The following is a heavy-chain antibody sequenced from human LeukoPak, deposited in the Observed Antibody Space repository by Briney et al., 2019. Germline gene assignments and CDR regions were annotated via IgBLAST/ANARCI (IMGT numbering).Heavy chain of an antibody. V-gene: IGHV1-18*01. D-gene: IGHD7-27*01. J-gene: IGHJ4*02. Sequence: ASVKVSFKASGYTFSNYGISWVRQAPGQGLEWMGWISAYNDNTNYAQKFQGRVTMTTDTSTNTVYMELRSLRSDGTAVYYCARDLTAGRLVAGVVYWGQGTLVTVSS. CDR2: ISAYNDNT. CDR1: GYTFSNYG. CDR3: ARDLTAGRLVAGVVY.